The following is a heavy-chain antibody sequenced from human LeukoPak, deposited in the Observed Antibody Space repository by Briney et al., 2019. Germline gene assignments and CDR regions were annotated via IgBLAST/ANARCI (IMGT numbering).Heavy chain of an antibody. Sequence: GGSLRLSCAASGFTFSTYALWGVRQAPGKGLEWVSAISDCGGSTHYADSVKGRFTISGDNSKNTLYLQMNSLRAEDTAVYYCAKDRVSRLQLSDDYWGQGTLVTVSS. J-gene: IGHJ4*02. V-gene: IGHV3-23*01. D-gene: IGHD1-1*01. CDR3: AKDRVSRLQLSDDY. CDR2: ISDCGGST. CDR1: GFTFSTYA.